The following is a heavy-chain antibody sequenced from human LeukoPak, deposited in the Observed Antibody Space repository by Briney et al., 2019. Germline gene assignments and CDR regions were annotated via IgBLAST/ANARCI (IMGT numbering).Heavy chain of an antibody. CDR3: ARESVLMVYAIDY. J-gene: IGHJ4*02. Sequence: PGGSLRLSCAASGFTFSSYSMNWVRQAPGKGLEWVSSISSSSSYIYYADSVKGRFTISRDNAKNSLYLQMNRLRAEDTAVYDCARESVLMVYAIDYWGQRTLVTVSS. CDR2: ISSSSSYI. V-gene: IGHV3-21*01. D-gene: IGHD2-8*01. CDR1: GFTFSSYS.